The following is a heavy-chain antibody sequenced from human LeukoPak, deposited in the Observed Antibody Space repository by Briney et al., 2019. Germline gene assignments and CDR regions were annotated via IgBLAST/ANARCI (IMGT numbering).Heavy chain of an antibody. CDR2: IYYSVST. V-gene: IGHV4-39*01. D-gene: IGHD4-23*01. Sequence: SESLSLTCTVSGVAISSSSYYWGCVRQPPRKGLGWVWGIYYSVSTYYNPSLKRRVTLSVYTCKNQFSLKLSSVAAADTAVYYCARPYDGNSEFSFDYWGQGTLVTVSS. J-gene: IGHJ4*02. CDR3: ARPYDGNSEFSFDY. CDR1: GVAISSSSYY.